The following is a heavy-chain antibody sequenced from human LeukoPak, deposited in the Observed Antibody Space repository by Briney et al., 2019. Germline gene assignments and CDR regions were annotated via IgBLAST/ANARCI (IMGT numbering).Heavy chain of an antibody. J-gene: IGHJ5*02. CDR2: IFYSGST. CDR3: ARDVVVVPAAKGGGNWFDP. CDR1: GVSISNYY. Sequence: PSETLSLTCTVSGVSISNYYWTWIRQPPGKGLEWIGYIFYSGSTNYNPSLKSRVTISVDTSKNQFSLKLSSVTAADTAVYYCARDVVVVPAAKGGGNWFDPWGQGTLVTVSS. D-gene: IGHD2-2*01. V-gene: IGHV4-59*12.